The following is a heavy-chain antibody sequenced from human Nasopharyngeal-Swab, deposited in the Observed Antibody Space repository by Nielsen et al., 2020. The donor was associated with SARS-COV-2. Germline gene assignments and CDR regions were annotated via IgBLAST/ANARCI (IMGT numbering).Heavy chain of an antibody. D-gene: IGHD6-13*01. CDR3: ARAFEFSSSWYGRYFDY. CDR2: IFYDGQNI. Sequence: GESLKISCAASGFTFSNYGMHWVRQAPGKGLEWVAVIFYDGQNINYADSVKVRFTISRENSKNTLYLQMNSLRAEDTAMFHCARAFEFSSSWYGRYFDYWGQGTLVTVSS. CDR1: GFTFSNYG. J-gene: IGHJ4*02. V-gene: IGHV3-30*03.